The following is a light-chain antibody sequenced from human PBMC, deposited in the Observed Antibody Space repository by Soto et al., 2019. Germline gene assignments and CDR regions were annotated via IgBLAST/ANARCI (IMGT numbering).Light chain of an antibody. V-gene: IGKV3-11*01. Sequence: EIVLTQSPATLSLSPGERATLSCRASQSVSSYLAWYQQKAGQAPRLLIYDASNRATGIPARFSGSVSGTDFTLTISSLEPEDFAVYYCQQYSSVPFTFGPGTKVDI. J-gene: IGKJ3*01. CDR2: DAS. CDR3: QQYSSVPFT. CDR1: QSVSSY.